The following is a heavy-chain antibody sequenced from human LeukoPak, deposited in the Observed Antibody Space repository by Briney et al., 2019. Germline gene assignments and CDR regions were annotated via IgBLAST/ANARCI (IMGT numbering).Heavy chain of an antibody. V-gene: IGHV1-18*01. Sequence: ASVKVSCKASGYTFTSYGISWVRQAPGQGLEWMGWISAYNGNTNYAQKLQGRVTMTTDTSTSTAYMELRSLRSEDTAVYYCARDSSGYYFDYYYGMDVWGQGTTVTVSS. D-gene: IGHD3-22*01. CDR3: ARDSSGYYFDYYYGMDV. J-gene: IGHJ6*02. CDR1: GYTFTSYG. CDR2: ISAYNGNT.